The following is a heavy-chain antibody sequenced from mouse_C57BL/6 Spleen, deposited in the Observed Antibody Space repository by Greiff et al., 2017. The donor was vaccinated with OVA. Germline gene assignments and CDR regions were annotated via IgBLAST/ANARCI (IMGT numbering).Heavy chain of an antibody. V-gene: IGHV1-64*01. J-gene: IGHJ3*01. CDR2: IHPTSGST. CDR3: ARDYGSSYDWFAY. CDR1: GYTFTSYW. D-gene: IGHD1-1*01. Sequence: VQLQQPGAELVKPGASVKLSCKASGYTFTSYWMHWVKQRPGQGLEWIGMIHPTSGSTNYNEKFKRKATLTVDKSSRTAYMQLSSLTSKDSAVDYCARDYGSSYDWFAYWGQGTLVTVSA.